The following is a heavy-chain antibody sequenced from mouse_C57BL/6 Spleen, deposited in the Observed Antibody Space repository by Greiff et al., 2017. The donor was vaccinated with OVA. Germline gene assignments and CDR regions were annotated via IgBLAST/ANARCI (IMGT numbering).Heavy chain of an antibody. CDR2: ISYDGSN. J-gene: IGHJ3*01. Sequence: ESGPGLVKPSQSLSLTCSVTGYSITSGYYWNWIRQFPGNKLEWMGYISYDGSNNYNPSLKNRISITRDTSKNQFFLKLNSVTTEDTATYYCARGYDYDRFAYWGQGTLVTVSA. D-gene: IGHD2-4*01. V-gene: IGHV3-6*01. CDR1: GYSITSGYY. CDR3: ARGYDYDRFAY.